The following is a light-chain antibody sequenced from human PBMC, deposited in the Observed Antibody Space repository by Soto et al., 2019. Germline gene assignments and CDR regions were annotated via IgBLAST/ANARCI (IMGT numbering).Light chain of an antibody. Sequence: QSVLTQPASVSGSPGQSITISCTGTNSDVGGYDRVSWYQHRPGKAPKLLIFEVYNRPSGISDRFSGSKSGDTASLTISGLQAEDEADYYCISYIPSTTTHWVFGGGTKLTVL. CDR3: ISYIPSTTTHWV. CDR2: EVY. V-gene: IGLV2-14*01. J-gene: IGLJ3*02. CDR1: NSDVGGYDR.